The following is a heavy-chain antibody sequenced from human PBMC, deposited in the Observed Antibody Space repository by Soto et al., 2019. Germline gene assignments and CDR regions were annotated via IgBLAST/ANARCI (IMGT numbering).Heavy chain of an antibody. Sequence: GGSLRLSCAASGFTFSSYAMSWVRQAPGKGLEWVSAISGSGGSTYYADSVRGRFTISRDNSKNTLYLQMNSLRAEDTAVYYCVKDRAGGIMITFGGVILDYWGQGTLVTVSS. D-gene: IGHD3-16*02. CDR3: VKDRAGGIMITFGGVILDY. V-gene: IGHV3-23*01. CDR1: GFTFSSYA. J-gene: IGHJ4*02. CDR2: ISGSGGST.